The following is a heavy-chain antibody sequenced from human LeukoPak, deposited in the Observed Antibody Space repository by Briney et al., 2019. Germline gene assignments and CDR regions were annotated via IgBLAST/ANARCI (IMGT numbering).Heavy chain of an antibody. D-gene: IGHD3-3*01. CDR2: ISSSSSYI. CDR3: ARVPRRDYDFWSGYYLDY. CDR1: GFTFSSYS. Sequence: GGSLRLSCAASGFTFSSYSMNWVRQAAGKGLEWVSSISSSSSYIYYADSVKGRFTISRDNAKNSLYLQMNSLRAEDTAVYYCARVPRRDYDFWSGYYLDYWGQGTLVTVSS. V-gene: IGHV3-21*01. J-gene: IGHJ4*02.